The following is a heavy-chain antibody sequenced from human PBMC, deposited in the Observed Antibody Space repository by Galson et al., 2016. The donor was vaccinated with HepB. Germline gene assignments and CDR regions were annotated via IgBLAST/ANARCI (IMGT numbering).Heavy chain of an antibody. J-gene: IGHJ5*02. CDR1: GFVFSNFG. V-gene: IGHV3-23*01. Sequence: SLRLSCAASGFVFSNFGLSWVRQAPGKGLEWVASISTRRTTYYSDSVQGRFTISRDNSNNTLYLQMNGLRAEDTAVYHCARAGHSSGWYPFNLWWFDPWGQGTLVTVSS. D-gene: IGHD6-19*01. CDR2: ISTRRTT. CDR3: ARAGHSSGWYPFNLWWFDP.